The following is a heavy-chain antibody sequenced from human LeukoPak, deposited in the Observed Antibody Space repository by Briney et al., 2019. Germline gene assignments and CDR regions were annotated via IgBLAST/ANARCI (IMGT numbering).Heavy chain of an antibody. CDR3: ARPYGDSFDYFDY. V-gene: IGHV1-3*01. D-gene: IGHD4-17*01. Sequence: ASVTVSCKASGYTFTSYAMHWVRQAPGQRVEGMGWINAGNGNTKYSQKFQCTFTITRDTSPSTAYMELSSLRSEHTAVYYCARPYGDSFDYFDYWGQPTLVTLSS. J-gene: IGHJ4*02. CDR2: INAGNGNT. CDR1: GYTFTSYA.